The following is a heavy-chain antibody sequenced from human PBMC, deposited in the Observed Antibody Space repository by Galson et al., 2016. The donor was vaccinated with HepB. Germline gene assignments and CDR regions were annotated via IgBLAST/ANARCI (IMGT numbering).Heavy chain of an antibody. CDR2: INPSGRST. Sequence: SVKVSCKASEYTFTRYFMHWVRQAPGQGLEWMGLINPSGRSTSYAQKFQGRVIMTRDTSTNTVYMELSSLRSEDTAVYYCARGPTAWMVQEWGQGTLVTVS. J-gene: IGHJ4*02. CDR3: ARGPTAWMVQE. D-gene: IGHD6-19*01. V-gene: IGHV1-46*01. CDR1: EYTFTRYF.